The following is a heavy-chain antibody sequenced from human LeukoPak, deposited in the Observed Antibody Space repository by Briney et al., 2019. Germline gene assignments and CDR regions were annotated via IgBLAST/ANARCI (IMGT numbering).Heavy chain of an antibody. J-gene: IGHJ4*02. D-gene: IGHD5-24*01. V-gene: IGHV4-59*12. CDR1: GGSISSYY. Sequence: SETLSLTCTVSGGSISSYYWSWIRQPPGKGLGWIGYIYYSGSTNYNPSLKSRVTISVDTSKNQFSLKLSSVTAADTAVYYCARGGRGWLQFNRPGYFDYWGQGTLVTVSS. CDR2: IYYSGST. CDR3: ARGGRGWLQFNRPGYFDY.